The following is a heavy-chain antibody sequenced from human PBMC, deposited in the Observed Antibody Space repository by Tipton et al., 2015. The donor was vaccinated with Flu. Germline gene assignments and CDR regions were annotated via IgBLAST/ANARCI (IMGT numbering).Heavy chain of an antibody. J-gene: IGHJ5*01. Sequence: LRLSCTVSGGSINSYYWSWIRQPAGKGLEWIGRIYTSGNTIYNPSLQSRVTVSVDTSKNQFSLKLNSVTVADTAVYYCARRGEEYRQQGDYNWLDSWGQGILVTVSS. CDR2: IYTSGNT. CDR1: GGSINSYY. V-gene: IGHV4-4*07. CDR3: ARRGEEYRQQGDYNWLDS. D-gene: IGHD6-6*01.